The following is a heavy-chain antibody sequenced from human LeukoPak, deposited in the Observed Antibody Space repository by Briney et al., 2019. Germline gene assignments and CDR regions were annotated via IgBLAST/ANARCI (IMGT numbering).Heavy chain of an antibody. J-gene: IGHJ4*02. Sequence: ASVKVSCKASGYSFTAYNIHWVRQAPGQGLEWMGWITPSNGATDHAQQFQGRVSMTRDTSINTVYLELNNLISDDTAVYYCARGMGAGTYRGYDFWGQGTLVTVSS. D-gene: IGHD3-10*01. CDR3: ARGMGAGTYRGYDF. V-gene: IGHV1-2*02. CDR2: ITPSNGAT. CDR1: GYSFTAYN.